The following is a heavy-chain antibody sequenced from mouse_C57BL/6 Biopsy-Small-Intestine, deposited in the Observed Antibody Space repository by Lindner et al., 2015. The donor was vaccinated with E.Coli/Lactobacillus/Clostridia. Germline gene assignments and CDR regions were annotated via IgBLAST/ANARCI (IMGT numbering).Heavy chain of an antibody. CDR1: GYNFRNYG. J-gene: IGHJ1*01. Sequence: SVKVSCKASGYNFRNYGISWVRQAPGQGLEWMGWISPYNGNSRYPQKFQGRVTLTTDTSTTTAYMEVRSLRSDDTAVYYCARDGPSCTNGVCLPQNYFGMDVWGPGTTVTVSS. CDR3: ARDGPSCTNGVCLPQNYFGMDV. D-gene: IGHD1-1*01. V-gene: IGHV1-66*01. CDR2: ISPYNGNS.